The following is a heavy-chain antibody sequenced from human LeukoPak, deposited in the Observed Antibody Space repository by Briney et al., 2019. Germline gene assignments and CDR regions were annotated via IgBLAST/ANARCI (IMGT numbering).Heavy chain of an antibody. J-gene: IGHJ4*02. CDR1: GGSLSSYY. D-gene: IGHD1/OR15-1a*01. V-gene: IGHV4-59*01. CDR2: ISYSGST. Sequence: PSETLSLTCTVSGGSLSSYYWSWLRQPPGKGLEWIGYISYSGSTNYNPSLRSRVAISVGTSKNKFSLKLRSVTAADTAVYYCARVGEHYYFDFWGQGTLVTVSS. CDR3: ARVGEHYYFDF.